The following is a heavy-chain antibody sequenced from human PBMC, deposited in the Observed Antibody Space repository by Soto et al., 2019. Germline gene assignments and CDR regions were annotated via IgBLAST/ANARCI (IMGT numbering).Heavy chain of an antibody. CDR2: INHSGST. D-gene: IGHD2-8*02. V-gene: IGHV4-34*01. J-gene: IGHJ4*02. CDR3: ARDNITGLFDY. Sequence: QVQLQQWGAGLLKPSETLSLTCAVYGGSFSGYYWTWIRQPPGTGLEWIGEINHSGSTNYNPSLKSRVTRSVDASKNQFSLKLTSVTAAGAGVDCWARDNITGLFDYWGQGTLVTVSS. CDR1: GGSFSGYY.